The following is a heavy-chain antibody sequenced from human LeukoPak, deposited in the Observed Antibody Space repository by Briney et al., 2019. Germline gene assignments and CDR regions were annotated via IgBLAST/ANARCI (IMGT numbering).Heavy chain of an antibody. Sequence: GGSLRLSCTASGFTVSSNYMSWVRQAPGKGLEWVSVIYSGGSTYYADSVKGRFTISRDNSKNTLYLQMNSLRAEDTAVYYCARARSYGERIDYWGQGTLVTVSS. CDR1: GFTVSSNY. J-gene: IGHJ4*02. CDR2: IYSGGST. CDR3: ARARSYGERIDY. D-gene: IGHD4-17*01. V-gene: IGHV3-53*01.